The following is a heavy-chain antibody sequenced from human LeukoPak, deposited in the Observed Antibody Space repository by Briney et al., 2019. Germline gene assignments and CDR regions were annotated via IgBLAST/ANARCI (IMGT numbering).Heavy chain of an antibody. D-gene: IGHD2-15*01. V-gene: IGHV1-18*01. J-gene: IGHJ5*02. CDR1: GYTFTSYG. CDR3: ARDLNCSGGSCYSGSFDP. CDR2: ISAYNGNT. Sequence: ASVKVSCKASGYTFTSYGISWVRQAPGQGLEWMGWISAYNGNTNYAQKLQGRVTMTTDTSTSTAYMELRSLRSDDTAVYYCARDLNCSGGSCYSGSFDPWGQGTLVTVSS.